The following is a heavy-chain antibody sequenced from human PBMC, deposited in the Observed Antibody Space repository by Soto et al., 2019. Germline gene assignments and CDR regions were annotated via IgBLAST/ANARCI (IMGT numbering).Heavy chain of an antibody. CDR1: GGSISSYY. CDR3: ARELVDSSFNWFDP. CDR2: IYYSGST. V-gene: IGHV4-59*01. J-gene: IGHJ5*02. Sequence: PSETLSLTCTVSGGSISSYYWSWIRQPPGKGLEWIGYIYYSGSTNYNPSLKSRVTISVDTSKNQFSLKLSPVTAADTAVYYCARELVDSSFNWFDPWGQGTLVTVSS. D-gene: IGHD6-6*01.